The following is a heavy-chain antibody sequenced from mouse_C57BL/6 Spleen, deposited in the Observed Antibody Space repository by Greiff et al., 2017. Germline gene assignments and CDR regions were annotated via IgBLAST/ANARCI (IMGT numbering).Heavy chain of an antibody. CDR2: IDPSDSES. D-gene: IGHD1-1*01. Sequence: VQLQQPGAELVRPGSSVKLSCKASGYTFTSYWMHWVKQRPIQGLEWIGNIDPSDSESHYNQKFKDKARLTVDKSSSTAYMQLSSLTSEDSAVYYCARGEYYGSSYGYFDYWGQGTTLAVAS. CDR3: ARGEYYGSSYGYFDY. V-gene: IGHV1-52*01. CDR1: GYTFTSYW. J-gene: IGHJ2*01.